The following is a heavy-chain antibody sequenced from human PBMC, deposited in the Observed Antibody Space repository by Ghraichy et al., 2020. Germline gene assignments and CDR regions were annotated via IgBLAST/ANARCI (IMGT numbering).Heavy chain of an antibody. CDR1: GFTFSSYA. CDR3: AKTTIFGVVTPTDAFDI. V-gene: IGHV3-23*01. D-gene: IGHD3-3*01. Sequence: GGSLRLSCAASGFTFSSYAMSWVRQAPGKGLEWVSAISGSGGSTYYADSVKGRFTISRDNSKNTLYLQMNSLRAEDTAVYYCAKTTIFGVVTPTDAFDIWGQGTMVTVSS. J-gene: IGHJ3*02. CDR2: ISGSGGST.